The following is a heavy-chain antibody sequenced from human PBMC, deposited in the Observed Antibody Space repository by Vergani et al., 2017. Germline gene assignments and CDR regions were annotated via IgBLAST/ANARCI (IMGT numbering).Heavy chain of an antibody. CDR2: IFYSGST. D-gene: IGHD3-22*01. Sequence: QLQLQESGPGLVKPSQTLSLTCTVSGGSFSSDGYYWSWIRQHPGKGLEWIGYIFYSGSTYYNPALQSRVTISIDMFKNQFSLKLSSVTVADTAVYYCAGGYDHSGFGAFDIWGQGTMVTVSS. V-gene: IGHV4-31*03. J-gene: IGHJ3*02. CDR3: AGGYDHSGFGAFDI. CDR1: GGSFSSDGYY.